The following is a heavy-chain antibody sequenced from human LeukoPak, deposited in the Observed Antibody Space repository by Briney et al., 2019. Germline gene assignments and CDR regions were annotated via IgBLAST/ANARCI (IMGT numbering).Heavy chain of an antibody. CDR3: VKGIVVVTARAFDY. CDR1: GFTFSSYA. V-gene: IGHV3-64D*06. Sequence: PGGSLRLSCSAPGFTFSSYAMHWVRQAPGKGLEYVSAISSNGGSTYHADSVKGRFTISRDNSKNTLYLQMSSLRPEDTAVYYCVKGIVVVTARAFDYWGQGTLVTVSS. J-gene: IGHJ4*02. D-gene: IGHD2-21*02. CDR2: ISSNGGST.